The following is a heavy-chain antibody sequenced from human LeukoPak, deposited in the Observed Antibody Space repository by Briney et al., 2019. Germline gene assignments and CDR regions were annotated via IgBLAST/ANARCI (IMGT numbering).Heavy chain of an antibody. CDR3: ARGPAYDFWSGYPKYYYGMDV. J-gene: IGHJ6*02. Sequence: PSETLSLTCAVYGESFSGYYWSWIRQPPGKGLEWIGEINHSGSTNYNPSLKSRVTISVDTSKNQFSLKLSSVTAADTAVYYCARGPAYDFWSGYPKYYYGMDVWGQGTTVTVSS. CDR2: INHSGST. V-gene: IGHV4-34*01. CDR1: GESFSGYY. D-gene: IGHD3-3*01.